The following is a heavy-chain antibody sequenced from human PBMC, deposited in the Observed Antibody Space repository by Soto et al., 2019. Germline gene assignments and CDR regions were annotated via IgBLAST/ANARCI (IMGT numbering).Heavy chain of an antibody. Sequence: PGGSLRLSCEASGFIFSDHAMSWVRQAPGKGLEWVSAISGNGIATYYADSVKGRFTISRDNSKNTLYLQMNRLRADDTAVYYCARAAISMVPGTNNCFDPWGQGTLVTVSS. CDR1: GFIFSDHA. CDR3: ARAAISMVPGTNNCFDP. D-gene: IGHD3-10*01. V-gene: IGHV3-23*01. CDR2: ISGNGIAT. J-gene: IGHJ5*02.